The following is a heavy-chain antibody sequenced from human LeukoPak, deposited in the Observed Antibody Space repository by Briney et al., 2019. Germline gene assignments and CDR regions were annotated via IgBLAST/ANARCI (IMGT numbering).Heavy chain of an antibody. V-gene: IGHV4-4*09. CDR1: GGSISSYY. J-gene: IGHJ5*02. Sequence: PSETLSVTCTVSGGSISSYYWSWIRQPPGKTLKSIGYIYTSGSTNYNPSLKSRVTISVDTSKNQFSLKLSSVTAADTAVYYCASRGWGKFTWFDPWGQGTLVTV. D-gene: IGHD6-19*01. CDR2: IYTSGST. CDR3: ASRGWGKFTWFDP.